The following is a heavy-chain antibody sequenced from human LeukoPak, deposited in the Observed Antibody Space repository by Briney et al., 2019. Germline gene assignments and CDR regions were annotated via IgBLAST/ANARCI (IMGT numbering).Heavy chain of an antibody. D-gene: IGHD6-13*01. CDR3: ARDLAAAGTINAFDI. CDR1: GSSISSSNW. CDR2: IYHSGST. J-gene: IGHJ3*02. Sequence: PSGTLSLTCAVSGSSISSSNWWSWVRQPPGKGLEWIGEIYHSGSTNYNPSLKSRVTISVDKSKNQFSLKLSSVTAADTAVYYCARDLAAAGTINAFDIWGQGTMVTVSS. V-gene: IGHV4-4*02.